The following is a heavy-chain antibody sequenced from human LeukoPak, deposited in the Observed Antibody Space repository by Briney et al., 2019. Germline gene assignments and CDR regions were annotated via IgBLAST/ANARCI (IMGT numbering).Heavy chain of an antibody. CDR3: VRGDAGGATYSY. D-gene: IGHD1-26*01. J-gene: IGHJ4*02. CDR1: GGSFSGYY. V-gene: IGHV4-34*01. CDR2: INHSGST. Sequence: PSETLSLTCAVYGGSFSGYYWSWIRQPPGKGLEWIGEINHSGSTNYNPSLKSRVTISVDTSKNQFSLKLSSVTAADTAVYYCVRGDAGGATYSYWGQGTLATVSS.